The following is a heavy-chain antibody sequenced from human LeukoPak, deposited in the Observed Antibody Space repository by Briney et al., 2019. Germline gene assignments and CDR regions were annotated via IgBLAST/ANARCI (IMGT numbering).Heavy chain of an antibody. CDR1: GFTVSTNY. Sequence: PGGSLRLSCAASGFTVSTNYMSWVRQAPGKGLEWVSVIYSGGITYYADSVKGRFTISRHDSKNTVYLQMNSLRPEDTALYYCARVAPGYTYAYGAPYYFDNWGRGTLVTVSS. CDR3: ARVAPGYTYAYGAPYYFDN. J-gene: IGHJ4*02. CDR2: IYSGGIT. D-gene: IGHD5-18*01. V-gene: IGHV3-53*04.